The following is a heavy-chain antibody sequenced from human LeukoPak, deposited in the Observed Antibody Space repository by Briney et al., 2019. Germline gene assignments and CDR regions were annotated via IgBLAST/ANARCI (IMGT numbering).Heavy chain of an antibody. V-gene: IGHV1-69*13. Sequence: GASVKVSCTASGGTFSSYGISWVRQAPGQGLEWMGGIIPIFGTANYAQKFQGKVTITADVSTRTAYMELSSLKSEDTAVYYCAGVGATTSTEFDPWGQGTLVTVSS. J-gene: IGHJ5*02. D-gene: IGHD1-26*01. CDR1: GGTFSSYG. CDR2: IIPIFGTA. CDR3: AGVGATTSTEFDP.